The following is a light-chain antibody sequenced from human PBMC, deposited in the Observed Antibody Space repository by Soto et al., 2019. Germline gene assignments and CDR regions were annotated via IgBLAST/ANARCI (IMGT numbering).Light chain of an antibody. CDR3: QQYGSSGT. CDR1: QSVSST. Sequence: ELVMTQSPATLSVSPGERATLSCRASQSVSSTLAWYQPKPGQAPSLLIYGASTRATGIPARFSGSGSGTESTLSISSLQPEDFAVYYCQQYGSSGTFGQGTKVDIK. CDR2: GAS. V-gene: IGKV3-15*01. J-gene: IGKJ1*01.